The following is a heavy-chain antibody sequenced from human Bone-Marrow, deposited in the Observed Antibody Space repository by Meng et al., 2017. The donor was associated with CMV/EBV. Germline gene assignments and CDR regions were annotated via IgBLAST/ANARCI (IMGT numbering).Heavy chain of an antibody. CDR2: INPNSGGT. V-gene: IGHV1-2*02. CDR3: ARVRGMVGQFVAFDY. CDR1: GYTFSGYY. J-gene: IGHJ4*02. D-gene: IGHD3-10*02. Sequence: ASVKVSCKASGYTFSGYYIHWVRQAPGQGLEWMGWINPNSGGTNYAQKFQGRVTMTRDTSISTAYMELSRLRSNDTAVYYCARVRGMVGQFVAFDYWGQGTLVTVSS.